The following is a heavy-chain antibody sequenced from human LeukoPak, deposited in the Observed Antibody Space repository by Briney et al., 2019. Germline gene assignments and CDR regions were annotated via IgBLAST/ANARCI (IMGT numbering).Heavy chain of an antibody. V-gene: IGHV4-59*12. CDR2: IYYSGST. CDR3: AREVVATTSFDY. Sequence: PSETLSLTCTVSGGSISSYYWSWIRQPPGKGLEWIGYIYYSGSTNYNPSLKSRVTISVDTSKNQFSLKLSSVTAADTAVYYCAREVVATTSFDYWGQGTLVTVSS. J-gene: IGHJ4*02. D-gene: IGHD5-12*01. CDR1: GGSISSYY.